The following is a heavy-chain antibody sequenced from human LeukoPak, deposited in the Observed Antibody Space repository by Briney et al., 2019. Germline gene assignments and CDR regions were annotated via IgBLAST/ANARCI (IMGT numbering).Heavy chain of an antibody. CDR3: ARLGTMVRGFIYYYFDY. CDR2: IYYSGST. V-gene: IGHV4-59*08. J-gene: IGHJ4*02. D-gene: IGHD3-10*01. Sequence: SETLSLTCTVSGGSISSSYWSWIRQPPEKGLEWIGYIYYSGSTNYSPSLKSRVTISVDTSKNQFSLYLSSVTAADTAVYYCARLGTMVRGFIYYYFDYWGQGTLVTVSS. CDR1: GGSISSSY.